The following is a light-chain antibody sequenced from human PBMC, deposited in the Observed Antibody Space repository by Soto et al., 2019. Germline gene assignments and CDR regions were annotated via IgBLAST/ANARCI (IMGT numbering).Light chain of an antibody. CDR3: QQFGHLPPFT. Sequence: EIVMTQSPANLSVSPGDRAILSCRASQSVSNHLAWYQQKPGQAPRLLIYDAPTTATGIPARFSGSGSGTDFTLTISSLESEDFAVYFCQQFGHLPPFTFGQGTKLEIK. CDR1: QSVSNH. CDR2: DAP. V-gene: IGKV3-15*01. J-gene: IGKJ2*01.